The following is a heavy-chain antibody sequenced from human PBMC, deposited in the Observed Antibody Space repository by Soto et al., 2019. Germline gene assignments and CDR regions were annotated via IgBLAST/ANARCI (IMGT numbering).Heavy chain of an antibody. Sequence: PGESLKISCAASGFTFSSYGMHWVRQAPGKGLEWVAVISYDGSNKYYADSVKGRFTISRDNSKNTLYLQMNSLRAEDTAVYYCAKVRVATTWEYYYYYGMDVWGQGTTVTVSS. CDR2: ISYDGSNK. V-gene: IGHV3-30*18. D-gene: IGHD5-12*01. CDR3: AKVRVATTWEYYYYYGMDV. CDR1: GFTFSSYG. J-gene: IGHJ6*02.